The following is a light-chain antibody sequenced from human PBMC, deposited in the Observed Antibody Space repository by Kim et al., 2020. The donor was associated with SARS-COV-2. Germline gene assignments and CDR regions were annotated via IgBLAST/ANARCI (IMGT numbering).Light chain of an antibody. V-gene: IGLV2-11*01. J-gene: IGLJ3*02. CDR1: SSDVGGYNY. CDR2: DVS. Sequence: SPGQSVTLSCTGASSDVGGYNYVSWYQQHPGKPPKLMIYDVSKRPSGVPVRFSGSKSGNTASLTISGLQAEDEADYSCCSYAGSWVFGGGTQLTVL. CDR3: CSYAGSWV.